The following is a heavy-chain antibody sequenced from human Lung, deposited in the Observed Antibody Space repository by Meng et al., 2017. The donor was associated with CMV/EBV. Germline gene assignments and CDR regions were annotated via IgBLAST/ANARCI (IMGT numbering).Heavy chain of an antibody. CDR2: IYYSGST. CDR3: ARDRSSDWFDP. CDR1: GGSIRSGGYY. Sequence: FTVSGGSIRSGGYYWSWIRQHPGKGLEWIGYIYYSGSTSYNPSLKSRVTISVDTSKNQFSLKLSSVTAADTAVYYCARDRSSDWFDPWGQGTLVTVSS. V-gene: IGHV4-31*03. J-gene: IGHJ5*02. D-gene: IGHD3-10*01.